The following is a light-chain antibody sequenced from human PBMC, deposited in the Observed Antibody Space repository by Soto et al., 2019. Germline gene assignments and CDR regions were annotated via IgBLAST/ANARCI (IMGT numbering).Light chain of an antibody. V-gene: IGLV2-8*01. CDR2: EVN. Sequence: QSALTQPPSASGSPGQSVTISCSGTSSDVGAYNYVSWYQQHPGKVPKLMVYEVNKPPSGVPDRFSGSKSGNTASLTVSGLQAEDEADYYCTSYAGGNNVFGTGTKVTVL. CDR1: SSDVGAYNY. CDR3: TSYAGGNNV. J-gene: IGLJ1*01.